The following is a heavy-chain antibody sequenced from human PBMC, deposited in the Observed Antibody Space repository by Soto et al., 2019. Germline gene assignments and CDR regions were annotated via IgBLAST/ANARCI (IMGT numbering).Heavy chain of an antibody. D-gene: IGHD2-8*01. CDR3: ARASGPRMEAFDI. V-gene: IGHV1-2*02. J-gene: IGHJ3*02. CDR1: GYTFTGHY. Sequence: ASVKVSCKASGYTFTGHYIYWVRQAPGQGLEWMGWINPNNGATNYAQKFQGRVTMTRDTSISTAYIELSRLRSDDTAVYYCARASGPRMEAFDIWGQGTMVTVSS. CDR2: INPNNGAT.